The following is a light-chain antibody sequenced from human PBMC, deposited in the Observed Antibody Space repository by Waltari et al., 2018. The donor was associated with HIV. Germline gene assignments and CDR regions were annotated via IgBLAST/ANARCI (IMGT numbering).Light chain of an antibody. V-gene: IGLV1-44*01. J-gene: IGLJ3*02. Sequence: QSVLTQSPSASGTPGPRVTISRSRGRSDLGSHTVNGFHPFPGTAPMLLIFNDNERPSGVPDRFSGSRSGTSASLAISGLQSEDEADYYCAVWDVTLHGWVFGGGTKLTVL. CDR3: AVWDVTLHGWV. CDR2: NDN. CDR1: RSDLGSHT.